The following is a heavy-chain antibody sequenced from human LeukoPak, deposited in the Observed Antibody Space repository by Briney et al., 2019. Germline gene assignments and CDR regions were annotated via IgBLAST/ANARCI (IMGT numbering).Heavy chain of an antibody. V-gene: IGHV1-18*01. CDR3: AREACSSTSCLYYGMDV. Sequence: ASVKVSCKASGYTFTSYGISWVRQAPGQGLEWMGWISAYNGNTNYAQKLQGRVTMTTDTSTSTAYMELRSLRSDDTAVYYCAREACSSTSCLYYGMDVWGQGTTVTVPS. CDR2: ISAYNGNT. CDR1: GYTFTSYG. D-gene: IGHD2-2*01. J-gene: IGHJ6*02.